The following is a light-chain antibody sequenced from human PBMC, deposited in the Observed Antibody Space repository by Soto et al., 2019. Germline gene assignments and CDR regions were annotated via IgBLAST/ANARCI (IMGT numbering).Light chain of an antibody. J-gene: IGKJ1*01. V-gene: IGKV2-30*01. CDR1: QILVDRDGNTY. Sequence: VVMTRSPLSLPVTLGQPASISCSSSQILVDRDGNTYFNWYQQRPGQPPRRLIYKVSYRDSGVPDRFSGSGSGTDFTLKISRVEAEDVGFYYCMQGTLWPWTFGQGTKVEFK. CDR3: MQGTLWPWT. CDR2: KVS.